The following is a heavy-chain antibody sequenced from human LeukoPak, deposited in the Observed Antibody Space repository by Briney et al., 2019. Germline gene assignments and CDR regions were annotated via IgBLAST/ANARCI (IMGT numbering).Heavy chain of an antibody. CDR2: ISGSGGST. J-gene: IGHJ4*02. V-gene: IGHV3-23*01. CDR1: GFTFSSYA. D-gene: IGHD5-18*01. Sequence: GGSLRLSCAASGFTFSSYAMSWVRQAPGKGLEWVSAISGSGGSTYYADSVKGRFTISRDNSENTLYLQMNSLRAEDTAVYYCAKARGYSYGYPSFDYWGQGTLVTVSS. CDR3: AKARGYSYGYPSFDY.